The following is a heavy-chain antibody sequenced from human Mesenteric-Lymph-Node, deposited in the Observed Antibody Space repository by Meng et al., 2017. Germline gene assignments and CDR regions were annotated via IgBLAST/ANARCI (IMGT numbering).Heavy chain of an antibody. CDR2: ISGSGADP. CDR1: GFSFSSYA. CDR3: ARVRCTSTNCFPDY. Sequence: GGSLRLSCAASGFSFSSYAMSWVRQAPGDGLEWVSAISGSGADPYYADSVKGRFTISRDNAKNSLYLQMNSLRAEDTAVYYCARVRCTSTNCFPDYWGQGTLVTVSS. D-gene: IGHD2-2*01. V-gene: IGHV3-23*01. J-gene: IGHJ4*02.